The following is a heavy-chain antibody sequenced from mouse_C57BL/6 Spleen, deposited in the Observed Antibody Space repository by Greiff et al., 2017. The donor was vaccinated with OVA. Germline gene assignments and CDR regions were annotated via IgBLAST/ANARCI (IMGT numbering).Heavy chain of an antibody. D-gene: IGHD2-1*01. Sequence: EVKLMESGGGLVKPGGSLKLSCAASGFTFSSYAMSWVRQTPEKRLEWVATISDGGSYTYYPDNVKGRFTISRDNAKNNLYLQMSHLKSEDTAMYYCAREEGYGNYDYAMDYWGQGTSVTVSS. V-gene: IGHV5-4*01. J-gene: IGHJ4*01. CDR2: ISDGGSYT. CDR1: GFTFSSYA. CDR3: AREEGYGNYDYAMDY.